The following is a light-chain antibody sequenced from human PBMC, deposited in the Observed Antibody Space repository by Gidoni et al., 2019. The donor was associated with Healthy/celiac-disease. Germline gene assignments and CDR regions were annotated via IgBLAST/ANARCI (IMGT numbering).Light chain of an antibody. V-gene: IGLV2-23*01. CDR2: EGS. CDR1: SSDVGSYNL. J-gene: IGLJ3*02. Sequence: SALPQPASVSGSPGQSITISCTGTSSDVGSYNLVSWSQQHPGKAPKLMIYEGSKRPSGVSNRFAGSKAGNTASLTISGLQAEDEADYYCCSYAGSSTSWVFGGGTKLTVL. CDR3: CSYAGSSTSWV.